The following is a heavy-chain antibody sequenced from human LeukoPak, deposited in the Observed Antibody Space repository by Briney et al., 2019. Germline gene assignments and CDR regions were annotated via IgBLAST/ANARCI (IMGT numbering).Heavy chain of an antibody. CDR3: ARSPRGVVVAAFDY. D-gene: IGHD2-15*01. CDR1: GGSFSGYY. V-gene: IGHV4-34*01. Sequence: PSETLSLTCAVYGGSFSGYYWSWIRQPPGKGLEWIGEINHSGSTNYNPSLKSRVTISVDTSKNQFSLKLSSVTAADTAVYYCARSPRGVVVAAFDYWGQGTLVTVSS. CDR2: INHSGST. J-gene: IGHJ4*02.